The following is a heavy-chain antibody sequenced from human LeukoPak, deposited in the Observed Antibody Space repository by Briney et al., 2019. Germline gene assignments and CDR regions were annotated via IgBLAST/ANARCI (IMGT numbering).Heavy chain of an antibody. CDR2: IYPGDSET. CDR3: ARRRDLYSGSYYPFDY. Sequence: GESLKISCKGSGYRFTNYWIGWVRQMPGKGLEWMESIYPGDSETRYSPSFQGQVTISADKSISTAYLQWSSLKASDTAMYYCARRRDLYSGSYYPFDYWGQGTLVTVSS. D-gene: IGHD1-26*01. V-gene: IGHV5-51*01. CDR1: GYRFTNYW. J-gene: IGHJ4*02.